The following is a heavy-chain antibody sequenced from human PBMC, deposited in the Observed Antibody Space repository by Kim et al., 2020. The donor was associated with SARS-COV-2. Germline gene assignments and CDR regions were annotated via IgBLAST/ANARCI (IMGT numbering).Heavy chain of an antibody. CDR3: AHRIKVSGGILFDY. J-gene: IGHJ4*02. CDR2: IYWDDDK. Sequence: SGPTLVKPTQTLTLTCTFSGFSLSTSGVAVGWIRQPPGKALEWLALIYWDDDKRYSPSLKSRLTITKDTSKNQVVLTMTNMYPVDTATYFCAHRIKVSGGILFDYWGQGTLVTVSS. CDR1: GFSLSTSGVA. V-gene: IGHV2-5*02. D-gene: IGHD1-26*01.